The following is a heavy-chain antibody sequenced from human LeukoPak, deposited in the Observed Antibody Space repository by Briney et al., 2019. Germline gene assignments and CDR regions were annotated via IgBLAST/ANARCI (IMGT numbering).Heavy chain of an antibody. CDR2: IIPILGIA. CDR1: GGTFSSYA. CDR3: ARREYCSSTSCYIDSAFDI. J-gene: IGHJ3*02. Sequence: TVKVSCKASGGTFSSYAISWVRQAPGQGLEWTGRIIPILGIANYAQKFQGRVTITADKSTSTSYMELSSLRSEDTAVYYCARREYCSSTSCYIDSAFDIWGQGTMVTVSS. V-gene: IGHV1-69*04. D-gene: IGHD2-2*02.